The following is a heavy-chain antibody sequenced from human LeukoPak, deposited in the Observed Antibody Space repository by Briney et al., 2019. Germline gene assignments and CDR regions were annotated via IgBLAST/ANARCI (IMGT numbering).Heavy chain of an antibody. D-gene: IGHD3-10*01. CDR2: INPNSGAT. CDR3: ARDKTQIWFGEGLWYFDY. J-gene: IGHJ4*02. CDR1: GYTFTGYY. Sequence: ASVKVSCKASGYTFTGYYMHWVRQAPGQGLEWMGWINPNSGATNYAQKFQGRVTMTRDTSISTAYMELSRLRSDDTAVYYCARDKTQIWFGEGLWYFDYWGQGTLVTVSS. V-gene: IGHV1-2*02.